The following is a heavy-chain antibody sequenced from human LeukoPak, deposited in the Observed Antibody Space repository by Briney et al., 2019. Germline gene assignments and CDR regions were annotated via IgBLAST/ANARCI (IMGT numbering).Heavy chain of an antibody. V-gene: IGHV4-31*03. CDR1: GGSISSGGYY. D-gene: IGHD3-22*01. J-gene: IGHJ4*02. CDR3: ARDRYYYDSGGEY. CDR2: IYYSGST. Sequence: PSETLSLTCTVSGGSISSGGYYWSWIRQHPGKGLEWIGYIYYSGSTYYNPSLKSRVTISVDTSKNQFSLKLSSVTAADTAVYYCARDRYYYDSGGEYWGQGTLVTVSS.